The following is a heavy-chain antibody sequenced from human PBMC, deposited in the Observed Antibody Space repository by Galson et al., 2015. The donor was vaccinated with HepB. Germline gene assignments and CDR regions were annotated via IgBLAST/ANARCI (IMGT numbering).Heavy chain of an antibody. J-gene: IGHJ3*02. CDR2: FYSGGST. Sequence: SLRLSCAASGFSVSSNYMIWVRQAPGEGLEWVSLFYSGGSTYYADSVKGRFTISRDIPKNTLYLQMNNLRAEDTAIYYCARVVLVTTTLDGFDIWGQGTMVTVSS. V-gene: IGHV3-53*01. D-gene: IGHD2-21*02. CDR1: GFSVSSNY. CDR3: ARVVLVTTTLDGFDI.